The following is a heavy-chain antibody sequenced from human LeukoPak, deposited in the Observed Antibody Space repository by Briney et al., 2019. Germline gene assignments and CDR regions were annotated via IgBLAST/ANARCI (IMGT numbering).Heavy chain of an antibody. CDR2: IRYDGSNK. D-gene: IGHD3-3*01. CDR3: AKDQRVVIFFDY. J-gene: IGHJ4*02. CDR1: GFTFSSYG. V-gene: IGHV3-30*02. Sequence: GGSLRLSCAASGFTFSSYGMHWVRQAPGKGLEWVAFIRYDGSNKYYAGSVKGRFTISRDNSKNTLYLQMNSLRAEDTAVYYCAKDQRVVIFFDYWGQGTLVTVSS.